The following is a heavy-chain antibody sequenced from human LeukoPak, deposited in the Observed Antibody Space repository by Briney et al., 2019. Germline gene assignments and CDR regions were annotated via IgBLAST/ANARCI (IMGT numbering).Heavy chain of an antibody. CDR2: IYYSGST. D-gene: IGHD6-13*01. CDR1: GGSISSYY. V-gene: IGHV4-59*01. CDR3: ARGGIAAAGTLFDY. Sequence: SETLSLTCTVSGGSISSYYWGWIRQPPGKGLEWIGYIYYSGSTNYNPSLKSRVTISVDTSKNQFSLKLSSVTAADTAVYYCARGGIAAAGTLFDYWGQGTLVTVSS. J-gene: IGHJ4*02.